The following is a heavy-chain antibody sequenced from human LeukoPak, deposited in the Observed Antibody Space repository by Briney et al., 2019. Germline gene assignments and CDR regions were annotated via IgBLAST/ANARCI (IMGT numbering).Heavy chain of an antibody. CDR1: GGSISSYY. D-gene: IGHD3-22*01. CDR3: AREVVVNPGLTYNWFDP. J-gene: IGHJ5*02. CDR2: IYYSGST. Sequence: KSLETLSLTCTVSGGSISSYYWSWIRQPPGKGLEWIGYIYYSGSTNYNPSLKSRVTISVDTSKNQFSLKLSSVTAADTAVYYCAREVVVNPGLTYNWFDPWGQGTLVTVSS. V-gene: IGHV4-59*12.